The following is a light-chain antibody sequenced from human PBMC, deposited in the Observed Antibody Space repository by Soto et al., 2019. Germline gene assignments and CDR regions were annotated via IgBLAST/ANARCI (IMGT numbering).Light chain of an antibody. Sequence: QSALTQPASVSGSPGQSLTISCTGTSSDVGSYNLVSWYQQHPGKAPKLMIYEDSKRPSGVSNRSSGSKSGNTASLTISGLQAEDEADYFCCSYAGSSTYVFGTGTKVTVL. J-gene: IGLJ1*01. V-gene: IGLV2-23*01. CDR2: EDS. CDR1: SSDVGSYNL. CDR3: CSYAGSSTYV.